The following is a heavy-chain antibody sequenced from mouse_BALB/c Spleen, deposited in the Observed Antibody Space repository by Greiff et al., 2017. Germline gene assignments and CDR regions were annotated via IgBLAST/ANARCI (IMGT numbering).Heavy chain of an antibody. CDR3: ARNYDYDGFDY. CDR2: IHPNSGNT. D-gene: IGHD2-4*01. Sequence: QVQLQQSGPELVKPGASVKMSCKASGYTFTSYVMHWVKQKPGQGLEWIGEIHPNSGNTNYNEKFKGKATLTVDTSSSTAYVDLSSLTSEDSAVYYCARNYDYDGFDYWGQGTSVTVSS. CDR1: GYTFTSYV. J-gene: IGHJ4*01. V-gene: IGHV1S130*01.